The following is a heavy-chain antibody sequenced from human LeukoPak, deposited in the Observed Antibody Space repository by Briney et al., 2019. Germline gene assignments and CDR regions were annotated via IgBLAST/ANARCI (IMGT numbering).Heavy chain of an antibody. CDR3: ASTYRLAIFGVPYGFDI. J-gene: IGHJ3*02. V-gene: IGHV4-59*01. Sequence: SETLSLTCSVSGGSISSYRRTWIRQSPGKGLEYIGDTYYIGSTKSNPSLNSRVTMSVDTSKNQFSLKLSSVTPADTAIYYCASTYRLAIFGVPYGFDIWGQGTMVTVSS. CDR2: TYYIGST. CDR1: GGSISSYR. D-gene: IGHD3-3*01.